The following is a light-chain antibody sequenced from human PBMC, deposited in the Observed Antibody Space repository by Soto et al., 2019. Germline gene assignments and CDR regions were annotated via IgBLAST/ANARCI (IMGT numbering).Light chain of an antibody. J-gene: IGLJ2*01. CDR3: SSYTSTSTVV. Sequence: QSALTQPASVSGSPGQSITISCTGTSTDVGGYKYVSWYQQHPGNAPKLMIYDVSYRTSGISNRFSGSKSGNTASLTISGLQAEDEADYYCSSYTSTSTVVFGGGTQLTVL. CDR1: STDVGGYKY. CDR2: DVS. V-gene: IGLV2-14*01.